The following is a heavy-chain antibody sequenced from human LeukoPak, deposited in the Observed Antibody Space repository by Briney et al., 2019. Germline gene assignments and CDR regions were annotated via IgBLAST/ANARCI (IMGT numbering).Heavy chain of an antibody. V-gene: IGHV1-18*01. J-gene: IGHJ4*01. CDR2: ITAYNGNR. CDR1: GYTFSNYG. CDR3: ARDNDKVVDH. D-gene: IGHD1-1*01. Sequence: ASVKVSCKTSGYTFSNYGISWVRQAPGQGLEWMGWITAYNGNRLYAQRFQGRITLTTDTSTSTSYMELRSLEYDDTAIYYCARDNDKVVDHWGQGTLVTVPS.